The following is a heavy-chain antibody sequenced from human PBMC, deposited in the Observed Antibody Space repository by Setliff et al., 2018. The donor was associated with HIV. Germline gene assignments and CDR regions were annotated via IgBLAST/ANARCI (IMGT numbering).Heavy chain of an antibody. V-gene: IGHV4-61*01. CDR3: ARETSGSYYGEYYFDY. Sequence: SETLSLTCTVSGDSVSSRSYYWSWIRQPPGKGLEWIGYIYYSGRTNYNPSLKSRVTISVDTSKNQFSLKLSSVTAADTAVYYCARETSGSYYGEYYFDYWGQGTLVTVSS. CDR1: GDSVSSRSYY. J-gene: IGHJ4*02. CDR2: IYYSGRT. D-gene: IGHD1-26*01.